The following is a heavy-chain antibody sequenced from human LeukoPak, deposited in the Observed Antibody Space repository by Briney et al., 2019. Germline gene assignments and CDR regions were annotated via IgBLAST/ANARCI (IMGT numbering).Heavy chain of an antibody. Sequence: GSSVKVSCKASGGTFSSYAISWVRQAPGQGLEWMGGIIPILGTANYAQKFQGRVTITADKSTSTAYMELSSLRSEDTAVYYCARDVKSHDSSGSYYPHYYYGMDVWGKGTTVTVSS. V-gene: IGHV1-69*06. CDR2: IIPILGTA. D-gene: IGHD3-10*01. CDR3: ARDVKSHDSSGSYYPHYYYGMDV. J-gene: IGHJ6*04. CDR1: GGTFSSYA.